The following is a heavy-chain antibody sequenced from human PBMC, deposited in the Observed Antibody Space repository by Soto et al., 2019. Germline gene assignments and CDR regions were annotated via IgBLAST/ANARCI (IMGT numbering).Heavy chain of an antibody. V-gene: IGHV3-23*01. Sequence: EVQLLESGGGLVQPGGSLRLSCAASRFTLSNYAMTWVRQAPGKGLEWVPGISGSSGSTYYADSVKGRFSISRDNSKNTLSLQMNSLRAEDTAVYFCANTWDYGSGSYSNPAFDYWGQGTLVAVSS. CDR3: ANTWDYGSGSYSNPAFDY. CDR2: ISGSSGST. CDR1: RFTLSNYA. D-gene: IGHD3-10*01. J-gene: IGHJ4*02.